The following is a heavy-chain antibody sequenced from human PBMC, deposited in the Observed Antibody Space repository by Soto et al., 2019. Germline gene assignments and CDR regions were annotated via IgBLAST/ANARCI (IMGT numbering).Heavy chain of an antibody. CDR3: ARGREWFGP. CDR1: GGTLSDYT. D-gene: IGHD3-10*01. CDR2: VVLILNII. V-gene: IGHV1-69*02. J-gene: IGHJ5*02. Sequence: QVQLVQSGAEVKKPGSSVKVSCKVSGGTLSDYTITWVRQAPGQGLEWMGRVVLILNIINYAPKFHGRVTITADKSASTVYMDLTSLTSDDTAVYYCARGREWFGPWGQGTLVTVSA.